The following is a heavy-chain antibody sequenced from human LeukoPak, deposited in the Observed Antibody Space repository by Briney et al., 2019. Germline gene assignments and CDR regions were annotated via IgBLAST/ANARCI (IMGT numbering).Heavy chain of an antibody. J-gene: IGHJ4*02. D-gene: IGHD1-1*01. CDR2: TIPSNGGT. CDR1: GYTFIGYY. CDR3: VRANENYFDY. Sequence: GASVKVSCTTSGYTFIGYYMHWVRQAPGQGLEWMGWTIPSNGGTNYAQKFQGRVTMTRDTSISTAFMELSRLRSDDTAIYYCVRANENYFDYWGQGTLVTVSS. V-gene: IGHV1-2*02.